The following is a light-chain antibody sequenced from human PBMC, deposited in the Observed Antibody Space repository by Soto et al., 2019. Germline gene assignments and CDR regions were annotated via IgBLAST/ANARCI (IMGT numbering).Light chain of an antibody. V-gene: IGKV3-20*01. CDR3: QQYGRSLT. Sequence: EIVLTQSPGTLSLSPGERATLSCRASQSVSSSYLAWYQQKPGQAPRLLIYGASSRATGIPDRFSGSGSGTDFTLTISILEPEDFAVYYCQQYGRSLTFGGGTKVEIQ. J-gene: IGKJ4*01. CDR2: GAS. CDR1: QSVSSSY.